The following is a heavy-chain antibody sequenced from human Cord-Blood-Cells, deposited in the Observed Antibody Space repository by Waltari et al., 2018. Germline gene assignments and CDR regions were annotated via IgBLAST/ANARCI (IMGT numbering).Heavy chain of an antibody. D-gene: IGHD3-22*01. J-gene: IGHJ3*02. CDR1: GGTFSSYS. V-gene: IGHV1-69*01. Sequence: QVQLVQSGAEVKKPGYSVKVSCKASGGTFSSYSISWVRQAPGQGLEWMGGIIPIFGTANYAQKFQGRVTITADESTSTAYMELSSLRSEDTAVYYCARASNYYDSSGYPRFRDAFDIWGQGTMVTVSS. CDR2: IIPIFGTA. CDR3: ARASNYYDSSGYPRFRDAFDI.